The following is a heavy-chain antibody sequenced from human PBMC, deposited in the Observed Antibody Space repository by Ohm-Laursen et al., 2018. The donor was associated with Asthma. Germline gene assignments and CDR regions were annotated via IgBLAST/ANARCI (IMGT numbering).Heavy chain of an antibody. Sequence: SLRLSCSASGFTFSSYWMSWVRQAPGKGLEWVANIKQDGSEKYYVDSVKGRFTISRDNAKNSLYLQMNSLRAEDTAVYYCARDSYYDILTGYYMAIDYWGQGTLVTVSS. CDR3: ARDSYYDILTGYYMAIDY. CDR1: GFTFSSYW. CDR2: IKQDGSEK. V-gene: IGHV3-7*01. J-gene: IGHJ4*02. D-gene: IGHD3-9*01.